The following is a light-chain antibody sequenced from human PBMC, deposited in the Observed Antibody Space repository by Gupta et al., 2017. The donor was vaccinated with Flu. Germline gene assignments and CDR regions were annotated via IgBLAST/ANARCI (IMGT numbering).Light chain of an antibody. Sequence: GTLYLSPGERATLSCRASQSVRSSYLAWYQQKPGQAPRLLIYGASSRATGIPDRFSGSGSGTDFTLTISRLEPEDFAVYYCQHEGSSPLTFGGGTKVEIK. CDR1: QSVRSSY. J-gene: IGKJ4*01. CDR3: QHEGSSPLT. V-gene: IGKV3-20*01. CDR2: GAS.